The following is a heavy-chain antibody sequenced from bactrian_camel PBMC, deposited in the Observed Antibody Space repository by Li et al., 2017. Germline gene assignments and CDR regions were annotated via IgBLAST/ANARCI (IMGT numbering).Heavy chain of an antibody. D-gene: IGHD1*01. J-gene: IGHJ4*01. CDR3: ATSLYANARDKV. CDR1: GYTTSGYC. CDR2: IGRDGGT. V-gene: IGHV3S55*01. Sequence: HVQLVESGGGSVQAGGSLRLSCAASGYTTSGYCMGWFRQAPGKEREGVAAIGRDGGTNYADSVKGRFTASRAYTPNTLYLQMNSLKPEDTGMYYCATSLYANARDKVWGQGTQVTVS.